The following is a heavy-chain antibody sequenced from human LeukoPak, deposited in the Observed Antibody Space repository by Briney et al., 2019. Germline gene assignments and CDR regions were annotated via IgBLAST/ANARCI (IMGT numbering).Heavy chain of an antibody. CDR3: ARDYCSGGSCYLGY. J-gene: IGHJ4*02. Sequence: ASETLSLTCTVSGGSISSYYWSWIRQPPGKGLEWIGYIYYSGSTNYNPSLKSRVTISVDTSKNQFSLKLSSVTAADTAVYYCARDYCSGGSCYLGYWGQGTLVTVSS. V-gene: IGHV4-59*01. CDR2: IYYSGST. CDR1: GGSISSYY. D-gene: IGHD2-15*01.